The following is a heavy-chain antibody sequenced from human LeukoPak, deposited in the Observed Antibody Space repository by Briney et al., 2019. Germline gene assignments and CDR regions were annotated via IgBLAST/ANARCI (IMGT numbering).Heavy chain of an antibody. J-gene: IGHJ6*03. CDR2: IYPDDSDT. CDR1: EYSFPNYC. Sequence: GESLKISCKHSEYSFPNYCIGWVRQMPGKGLEWMGIIYPDDSDTRYSPSFQGQVTISADKSISTAYLQWSSLKASDTAMYCCARQGDGYNYYYYYYMDVWGKGTTVTVSS. V-gene: IGHV5-51*01. CDR3: ARQGDGYNYYYYYYMDV. D-gene: IGHD5-24*01.